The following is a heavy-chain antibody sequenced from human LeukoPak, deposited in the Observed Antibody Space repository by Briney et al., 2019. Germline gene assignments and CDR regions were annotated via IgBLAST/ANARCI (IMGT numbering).Heavy chain of an antibody. D-gene: IGHD6-6*01. Sequence: GASVKVSCKASGGTFSSYAISWVRQAPGQGLEWMGGIIPIFGTANYAQKFQGRVTITADKSTSTAYMELSSLRSEDTAVYYCASGDSYSSSVGGFDPWGQGTLVTVSS. CDR1: GGTFSSYA. J-gene: IGHJ5*02. CDR3: ASGDSYSSSVGGFDP. CDR2: IIPIFGTA. V-gene: IGHV1-69*06.